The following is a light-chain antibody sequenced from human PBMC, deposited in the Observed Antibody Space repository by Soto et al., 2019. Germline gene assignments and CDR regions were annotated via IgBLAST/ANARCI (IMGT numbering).Light chain of an antibody. CDR1: QNILYNSNNRNY. J-gene: IGKJ1*01. Sequence: DIVMTQSPDSLAVSLGERATINCKSSQNILYNSNNRNYLAWYQQKPGQPPKLLIYWASTRESGVPDRFSGSGSVTDVTLTISSLQAEDVAVYYCQQYYSLWTFGQGTKVEIK. CDR2: WAS. CDR3: QQYYSLWT. V-gene: IGKV4-1*01.